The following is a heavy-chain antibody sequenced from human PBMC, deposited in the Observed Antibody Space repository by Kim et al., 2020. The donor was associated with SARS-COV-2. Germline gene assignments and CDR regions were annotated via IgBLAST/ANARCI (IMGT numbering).Heavy chain of an antibody. CDR2: ISSSSSYI. J-gene: IGHJ6*02. V-gene: IGHV3-21*01. CDR3: ARDPGRGLAAERFGMDA. CDR1: GFTFSDYS. Sequence: GGSLRLSCAASGFTFSDYSINWVRQAPGKGLERVSSISSSSSYISYADSVKGRFTISRDNAKNSVFLQMNSLRGEDTAVYYCARDPGRGLAAERFGMDAWGQGTTVTVSS. D-gene: IGHD6-13*01.